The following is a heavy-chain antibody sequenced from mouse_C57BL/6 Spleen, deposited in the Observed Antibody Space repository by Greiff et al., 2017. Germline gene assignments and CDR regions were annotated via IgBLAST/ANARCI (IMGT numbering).Heavy chain of an antibody. D-gene: IGHD1-1*01. J-gene: IGHJ3*01. V-gene: IGHV1-69*01. CDR1: GYTFTSYW. Sequence: QVQLQQPGAELVMPGASVKLSCKASGYTFTSYWMHWVKQRPGQGLEWIGEIDPSDSYTNYNQKFKGKSTLTVDKSSSTAYMQLSSLSSEDSAVYYCASYYGSGYGFAYWGQGTLVTVSA. CDR3: ASYYGSGYGFAY. CDR2: IDPSDSYT.